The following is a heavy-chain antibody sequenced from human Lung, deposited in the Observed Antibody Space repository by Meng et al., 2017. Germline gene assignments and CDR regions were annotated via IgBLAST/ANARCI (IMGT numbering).Heavy chain of an antibody. V-gene: IGHV3-74*01. J-gene: IGHJ4*02. D-gene: IGHD1-1*01. CDR3: THDRLSE. CDR1: GFSFTIHW. Sequence: VPGVVTGCGSVPPGGSVTVVCGGSGFSFTIHWLQGVRLVPGKWLVWVSRVNHDGNDVNYVASVKGRFTISRDNDQDTVFLQKNTLSGDDTAVYYCTHDRLSEWGQGTLVTVSS. CDR2: VNHDGNDV.